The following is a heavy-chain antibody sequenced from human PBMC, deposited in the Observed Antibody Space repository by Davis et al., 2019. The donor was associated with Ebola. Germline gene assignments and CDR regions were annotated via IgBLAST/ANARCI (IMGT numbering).Heavy chain of an antibody. CDR3: AREDSSGWYVTDS. D-gene: IGHD6-19*01. Sequence: MPSETLSLTCTVSGDSISSGYYWSWIRQPPGKGLEWIGYIYYSGSTNYNPSLKSRVTISLDMSKNQFSLELNSVTAADTAVYYCAREDSSGWYVTDSWGQGILVTVSS. CDR2: IYYSGST. CDR1: GDSISSGYY. V-gene: IGHV4-61*01. J-gene: IGHJ4*02.